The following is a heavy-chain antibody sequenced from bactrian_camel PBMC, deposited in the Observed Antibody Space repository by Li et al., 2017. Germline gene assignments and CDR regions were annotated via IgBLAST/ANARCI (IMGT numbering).Heavy chain of an antibody. Sequence: HVQLVESGGGSVQAGGSLRLSCAASGYIFSTCGMGWYRQAPGKERELVSTISGDGTTTYADSVKGRFTISQDNAKNTLYLQMNSLKTEDTAMYYCAEDRFACLKGPHSSLDRNEYKYWGQGTQVTVS. CDR3: AEDRFACLKGPHSSLDRNEYKY. V-gene: IGHV3S53*01. CDR2: ISGDGTT. D-gene: IGHD2*01. CDR1: GYIFSTCG. J-gene: IGHJ4*01.